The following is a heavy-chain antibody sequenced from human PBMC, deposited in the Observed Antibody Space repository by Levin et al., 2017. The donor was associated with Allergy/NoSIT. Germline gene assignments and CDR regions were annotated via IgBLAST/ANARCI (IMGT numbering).Heavy chain of an antibody. CDR1: GFSLTTSGMC. D-gene: IGHD3-10*01. Sequence: SGPTLVKPTQTLTLTCTFSGFSLTTSGMCVSWIRQPPGNALEWLARIDWDDDKYYSTSLKTRLTISRDTSKNQVVLTMTSMDPVDTATYYCPRSPHHYYGRGVDYWGQGTPVTVSS. CDR3: PRSPHHYYGRGVDY. CDR2: IDWDDDK. V-gene: IGHV2-70*11. J-gene: IGHJ4*02.